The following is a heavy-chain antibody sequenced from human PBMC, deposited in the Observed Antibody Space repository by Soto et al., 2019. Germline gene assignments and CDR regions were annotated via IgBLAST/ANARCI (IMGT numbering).Heavy chain of an antibody. D-gene: IGHD2-8*01. CDR1: GFTFSSYW. CDR3: ARGKVYDSRGGMDV. V-gene: IGHV3-7*01. CDR2: IKQDGSEK. J-gene: IGHJ6*02. Sequence: GGSLRLSCAASGFTFSSYWMSWVRQAPGKGLEWVANIKQDGSEKYYVDSVKGRFTISRDNAKNSLYLQMNSLRAEDTAVYYCARGKVYDSRGGMDVWGQGTTVTVSS.